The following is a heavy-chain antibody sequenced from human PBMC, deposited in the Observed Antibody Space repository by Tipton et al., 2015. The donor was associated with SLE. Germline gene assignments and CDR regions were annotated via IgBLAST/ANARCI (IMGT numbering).Heavy chain of an antibody. Sequence: GSLRLSCAASGFTFSSYEMNWVRQAPGKGLEWVSYISSSGSTIYYADSVKGRFTISRDNAKNSLYLQMNSLRAEDTAVYYCARGVYAAAGFDPWGQGTLVTVSA. D-gene: IGHD6-13*01. CDR3: ARGVYAAAGFDP. CDR2: ISSSGSTI. V-gene: IGHV3-48*03. CDR1: GFTFSSYE. J-gene: IGHJ5*02.